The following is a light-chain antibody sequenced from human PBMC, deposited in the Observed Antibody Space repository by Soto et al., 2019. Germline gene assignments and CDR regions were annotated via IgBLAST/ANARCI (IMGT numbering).Light chain of an antibody. CDR3: QSSDDSNPYV. J-gene: IGLJ1*01. CDR1: SGYITSSY. Sequence: NFMLTQPHSVSESPGKTVTISCSRSSGYITSSYVQWYQQRPGSAPIIVIFEDNQRPSGVPDRFSGSVDSSSNSASLTISGLKTEDEADYYCQSSDDSNPYVFGSGTKVTVL. V-gene: IGLV6-57*04. CDR2: EDN.